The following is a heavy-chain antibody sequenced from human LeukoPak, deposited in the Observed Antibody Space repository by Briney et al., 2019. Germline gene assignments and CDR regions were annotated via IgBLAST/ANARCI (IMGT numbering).Heavy chain of an antibody. D-gene: IGHD6-13*01. J-gene: IGHJ3*02. V-gene: IGHV1-18*01. Sequence: ASVKVSCKASGYTFTSYGISWVRQAPGQGLEWMGWISAYNGNTNYAQKLQGRVTMTTDTSTSTAYMELRSLRSDDTAVYYCARDRGEGIAAARDAFDIWGQGTMVTVSS. CDR1: GYTFTSYG. CDR3: ARDRGEGIAAARDAFDI. CDR2: ISAYNGNT.